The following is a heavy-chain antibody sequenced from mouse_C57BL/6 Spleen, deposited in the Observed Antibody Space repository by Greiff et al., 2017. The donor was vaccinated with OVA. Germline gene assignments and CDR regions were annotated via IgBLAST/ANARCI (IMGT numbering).Heavy chain of an antibody. CDR3: ARGYGYDGYYAMDY. CDR2: IDPSDSET. CDR1: GYTFTSYW. V-gene: IGHV1-52*01. Sequence: QVQLQQPGAELVRPGSSVKLSCKASGYTFTSYWMHWVKQRPIQGLEWIGNIDPSDSETHYNQKFKDKATLTVDKSSSTAYMQLSSLTSEDSAVYYCARGYGYDGYYAMDYWGQGTSVTVSS. D-gene: IGHD2-2*01. J-gene: IGHJ4*01.